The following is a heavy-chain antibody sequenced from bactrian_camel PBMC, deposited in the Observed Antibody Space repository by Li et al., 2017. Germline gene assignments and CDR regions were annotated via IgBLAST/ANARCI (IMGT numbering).Heavy chain of an antibody. CDR3: AARGRYVGDCNRDYNY. Sequence: HVQLVESGGGSVQAGGSLRLTCVVSGYTYSGCMGWFRQAPGNQREGVASIDSDGNAVYTDPVKGRFTISQDNAKNTVYLQMNSLQPEDTAMYYRAARGRYVGDCNRDYNYYGRGTQVTVS. CDR2: IDSDGNA. D-gene: IGHD2*01. CDR1: GYTYSGC. J-gene: IGHJ4*01. V-gene: IGHV3S53*01.